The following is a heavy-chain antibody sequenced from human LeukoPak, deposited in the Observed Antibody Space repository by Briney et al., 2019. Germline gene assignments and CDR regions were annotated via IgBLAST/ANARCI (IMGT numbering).Heavy chain of an antibody. CDR1: GGSISSGDYY. V-gene: IGHV4-30-4*01. CDR3: ASGVGSSWYKVDY. CDR2: IYYSGST. Sequence: SQTLSLTCTVSGGSISSGDYYWSWIRQPPGKGLEWIGYIYYSGSTNYNPSLKSRVTISVDTSKNQVSLKLSSVTAADTAVYYCASGVGSSWYKVDYWGQGTLVTVSS. J-gene: IGHJ4*02. D-gene: IGHD6-13*01.